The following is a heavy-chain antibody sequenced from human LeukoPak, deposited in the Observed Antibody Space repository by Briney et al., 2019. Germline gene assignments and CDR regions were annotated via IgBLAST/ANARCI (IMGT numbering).Heavy chain of an antibody. V-gene: IGHV5-10-1*01. CDR1: GYSFTSYW. CDR3: ARRTTGTTFSDY. Sequence: PGESLKISCKGSGYSFTSYWISWVRQMPGKGLEWMGRIDPSDSYTNYSPSFQGHVTTSADESISTAYLQWSSLKASDTAMYYCARRTTGTTFSDYWGQGTLVTVSS. CDR2: IDPSDSYT. D-gene: IGHD1-1*01. J-gene: IGHJ4*02.